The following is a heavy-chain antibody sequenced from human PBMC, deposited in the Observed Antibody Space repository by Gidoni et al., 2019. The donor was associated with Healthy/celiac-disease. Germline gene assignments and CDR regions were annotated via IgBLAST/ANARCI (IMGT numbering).Heavy chain of an antibody. J-gene: IGHJ4*02. CDR3: ARDREMGKY. CDR1: GFTFSSYS. D-gene: IGHD7-27*01. Sequence: EVQLVESGGGLVTPGGSLRLSCAASGFTFSSYSMTWVRQAPGKGLEWVSSISSSSSYIYYAASVKGRFTISRANAKNSLYLHMNSLRAEDTAVYYCARDREMGKYWGQVTLVTVSS. CDR2: ISSSSSYI. V-gene: IGHV3-21*01.